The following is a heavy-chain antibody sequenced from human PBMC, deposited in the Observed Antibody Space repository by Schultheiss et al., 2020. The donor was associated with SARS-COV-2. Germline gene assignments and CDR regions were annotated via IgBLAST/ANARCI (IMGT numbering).Heavy chain of an antibody. CDR3: AKASGSYRYYYYGMDV. D-gene: IGHD1-26*01. V-gene: IGHV3-11*01. J-gene: IGHJ6*02. CDR2: IGSRGSTI. Sequence: GGSLRLSCAASGFTFSDYYMSWIRQAPGKGLEWVSYIGSRGSTIYYADSVKGRFTISRDNAKNSLYLQMNSLRAEDTAIYYCAKASGSYRYYYYGMDVWGQGTTVTVSS. CDR1: GFTFSDYY.